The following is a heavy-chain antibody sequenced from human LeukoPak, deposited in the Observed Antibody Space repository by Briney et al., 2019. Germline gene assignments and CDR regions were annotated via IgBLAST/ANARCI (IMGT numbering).Heavy chain of an antibody. Sequence: ASVKVSCTASGYTFTSYGISWVRQAPGQGLEWMGWISAYNGNTNYAQKLQGRVTMTTDTSTSTAYMELRSLRSDDTAVYYCARDRGNTAMARFASDYWGQGTLVTVSS. CDR2: ISAYNGNT. CDR3: ARDRGNTAMARFASDY. CDR1: GYTFTSYG. J-gene: IGHJ4*02. V-gene: IGHV1-18*01. D-gene: IGHD5-18*01.